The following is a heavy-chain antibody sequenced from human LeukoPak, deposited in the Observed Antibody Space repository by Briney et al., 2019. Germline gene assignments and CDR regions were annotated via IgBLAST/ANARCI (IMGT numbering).Heavy chain of an antibody. J-gene: IGHJ4*02. V-gene: IGHV3-7*05. Sequence: PGGSLRLSCAASGFTFSSYYMAWVRQAPGKGLEWVANIKQDGSEKHYVGSVKGRFTISRDNAKNSLYLQMNSLRAEDTAAYYCARAELVSYFDYWGRGTLVTVSS. D-gene: IGHD6-13*01. CDR2: IKQDGSEK. CDR1: GFTFSSYY. CDR3: ARAELVSYFDY.